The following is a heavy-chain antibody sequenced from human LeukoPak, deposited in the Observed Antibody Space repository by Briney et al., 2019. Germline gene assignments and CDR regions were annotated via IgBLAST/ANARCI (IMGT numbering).Heavy chain of an antibody. CDR1: GYTFTGYY. CDR2: INPSGGST. CDR3: ARPSRGYSGYDGYDY. V-gene: IGHV1-46*01. Sequence: GASVKVSCKASGYTFTGYYMHWVRQAPGQGLEWMGIINPSGGSTSYAQKFQGRVTMTRDTSTSTVYMELSSLRSEDTAVYYCARPSRGYSGYDGYDYWGQGTLVTVSS. J-gene: IGHJ4*02. D-gene: IGHD5-12*01.